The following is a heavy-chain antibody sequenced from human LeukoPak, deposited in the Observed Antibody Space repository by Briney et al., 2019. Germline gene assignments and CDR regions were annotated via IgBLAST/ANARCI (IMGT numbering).Heavy chain of an antibody. J-gene: IGHJ6*02. Sequence: ASVKVSCKASGYTFTSYGISWVRQAPGQGLEWMGWISAYNGNTNYAQKLQGRVTMTTDTSTSTAYMELSSLRSEDTAVYYCARGTRYSSSFAYYYGMDVWGQGTTVTVSS. D-gene: IGHD6-6*01. V-gene: IGHV1-18*01. CDR3: ARGTRYSSSFAYYYGMDV. CDR1: GYTFTSYG. CDR2: ISAYNGNT.